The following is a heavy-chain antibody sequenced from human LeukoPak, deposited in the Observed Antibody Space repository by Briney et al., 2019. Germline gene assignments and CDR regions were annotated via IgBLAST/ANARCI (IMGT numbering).Heavy chain of an antibody. V-gene: IGHV3-66*02. Sequence: GGSLRLSCAAAAFTVSSNYMSWVRQAPGKGLEWVSVIYSGGITYYADSVKGRFTISRDNSKNTLYLQMNSLRAEDTAVYYCARDFPHKGLNYWGQGTRVSVSS. CDR2: IYSGGIT. CDR1: AFTVSSNY. CDR3: ARDFPHKGLNY. D-gene: IGHD3-3*01. J-gene: IGHJ4*02.